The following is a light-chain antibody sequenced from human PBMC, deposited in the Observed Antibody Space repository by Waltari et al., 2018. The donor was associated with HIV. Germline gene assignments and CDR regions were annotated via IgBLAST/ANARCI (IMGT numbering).Light chain of an antibody. J-gene: IGLJ2*01. V-gene: IGLV7-43*01. Sequence: QTVVTQEPSMTVSPGGTVTLTCNSATGPVGRGHYVNWFQQKPGQPPRPLIYSSTRKHPLTPERFSASLVGDRAALTLSNVWPEDQADYYCMLFFRTSYLFGGGTRVTVL. CDR2: SST. CDR1: TGPVGRGHY. CDR3: MLFFRTSYL.